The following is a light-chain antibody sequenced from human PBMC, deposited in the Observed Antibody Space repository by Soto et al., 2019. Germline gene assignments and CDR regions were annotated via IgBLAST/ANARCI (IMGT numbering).Light chain of an antibody. CDR2: AAS. Sequence: DIQMTQSPSSLSASVGDRVTITCRASQSIGSYFNWYQQKPGKAPKLLIYAASALESGGPSRFSGSGSGTDFTLTISSLQPGDFATYYCQQSYSTPWTFGQGTKVEVK. CDR1: QSIGSY. V-gene: IGKV1-39*01. CDR3: QQSYSTPWT. J-gene: IGKJ1*01.